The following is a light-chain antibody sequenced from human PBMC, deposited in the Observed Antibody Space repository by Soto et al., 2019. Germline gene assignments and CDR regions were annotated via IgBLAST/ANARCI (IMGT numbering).Light chain of an antibody. J-gene: IGKJ4*01. CDR3: MQSVQLPKT. Sequence: DIVMAQTPLSLSVTPGQPASISCKSSQSLLYSDGKTYLYWYLQKPGQSPQLLIDEVSNRFSGVPDRFSGSGSGTDFTLKISRVEAEDVGVYYCMQSVQLPKTFGGGTKVEIK. CDR2: EVS. V-gene: IGKV2D-29*02. CDR1: QSLLYSDGKTY.